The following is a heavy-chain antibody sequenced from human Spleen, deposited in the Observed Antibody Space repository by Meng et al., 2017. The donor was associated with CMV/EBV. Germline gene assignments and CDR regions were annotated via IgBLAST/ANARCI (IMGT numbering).Heavy chain of an antibody. D-gene: IGHD4-23*01. CDR2: INSDGSST. CDR1: GFTFSSYW. V-gene: IGHV3-74*01. Sequence: GESLKISCAASGFTFSSYWMHWVRQAPGKGLAWVSRINSDGSSTSYADSAKGRFTISRDNAKNTLYLQMNSLRVEDTAVYYCARGGYSGAFDIWGQGTVVTVS. J-gene: IGHJ3*02. CDR3: ARGGYSGAFDI.